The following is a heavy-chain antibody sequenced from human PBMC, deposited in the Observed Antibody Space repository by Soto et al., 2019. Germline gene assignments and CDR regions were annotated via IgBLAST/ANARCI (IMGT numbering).Heavy chain of an antibody. CDR3: AKSQSYYHYYGMDV. CDR2: ISGSGNTT. J-gene: IGHJ6*01. Sequence: EVQLLESVGGLVQPGGSLSLSCAASGFTFSSFAMTCVRHAPGKGLEWVSAISGSGNTTNYADSVKGRFTISKDNSKNTLYLQITSLRAEDTAVYYCAKSQSYYHYYGMDVWGQGTTVTVSS. V-gene: IGHV3-23*01. CDR1: GFTFSSFA.